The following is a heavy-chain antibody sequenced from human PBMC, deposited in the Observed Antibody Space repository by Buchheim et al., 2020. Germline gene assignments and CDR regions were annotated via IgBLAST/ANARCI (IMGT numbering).Heavy chain of an antibody. D-gene: IGHD3-3*01. V-gene: IGHV1-46*01. CDR1: GYTFTRFY. J-gene: IGHJ4*02. CDR3: ARRDFWSGYPFDF. Sequence: QVQLEQSGAEVQKPGASVKLSCKATGYTFTRFYLHWLRQAPGQGLEWMGVVHPSTGTTTYAETFKGRVIMTRDTSTSTVYMRLSSLTSEDTAIYYCARRDFWSGYPFDFCGQGTL. CDR2: VHPSTGTT.